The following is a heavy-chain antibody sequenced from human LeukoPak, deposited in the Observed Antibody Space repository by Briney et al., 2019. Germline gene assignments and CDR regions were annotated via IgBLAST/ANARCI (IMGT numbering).Heavy chain of an antibody. Sequence: SETLSLTCTVSGGSISSYYWSWIRQPPGKGLEWIGYIYYSGSTYYNPSLKSRVTISVDTSKNQFSLKLSSVTAADTAVYYCARQQLTAYNWFDPWGQGTLVTVSS. CDR1: GGSISSYY. J-gene: IGHJ5*02. CDR3: ARQQLTAYNWFDP. CDR2: IYYSGST. V-gene: IGHV4-59*08. D-gene: IGHD2-2*01.